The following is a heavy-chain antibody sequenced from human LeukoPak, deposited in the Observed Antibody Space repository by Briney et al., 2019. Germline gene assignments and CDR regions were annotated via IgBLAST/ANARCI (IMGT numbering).Heavy chain of an antibody. CDR1: GGSFSGYY. D-gene: IGHD2-2*01. CDR3: ARHVRFGYCSSTSCYLGFDP. J-gene: IGHJ5*02. V-gene: IGHV4-34*01. Sequence: SETLSLTCAVYGGSFSGYYWSWIRQTPGKGLEWIGEINHSGSTNYNPSLKSRVTISVDTSKNQFSLKLSSVTAADTAVYYCARHVRFGYCSSTSCYLGFDPWGQGTLVTVSS. CDR2: INHSGST.